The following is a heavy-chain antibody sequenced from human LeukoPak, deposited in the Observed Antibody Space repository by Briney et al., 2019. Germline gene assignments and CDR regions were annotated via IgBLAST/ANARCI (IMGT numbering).Heavy chain of an antibody. CDR1: EDTFTYYH. CDR2: VYATGGTT. V-gene: IGHV1-46*01. CDR3: ATEAPRSYYFDY. Sequence: ASVKVSRKASEDTFTYYHIHWVRQAPGQGVEWMGAVYATGGTTINTQNFQGRVTMTRDTSTGTVYMELSSLRFEDMAMYYCATEAPRSYYFDYWGQGILVTVSS. J-gene: IGHJ4*02.